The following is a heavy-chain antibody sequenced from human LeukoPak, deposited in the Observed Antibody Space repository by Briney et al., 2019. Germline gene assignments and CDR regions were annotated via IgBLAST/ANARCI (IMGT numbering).Heavy chain of an antibody. V-gene: IGHV3-30-3*01. Sequence: GGSLRLSCEVSEFTFSNSWMSWVRQAPGKGLEWVAVISYDGSNKYYADSVKGRFTISRDNSKNTLYPQMNSLRAEDTAVYYCARDRGQMWIQLWLYYFDYWGQGTLVTVSS. CDR3: ARDRGQMWIQLWLYYFDY. J-gene: IGHJ4*02. CDR2: ISYDGSNK. D-gene: IGHD5-18*01. CDR1: EFTFSNSW.